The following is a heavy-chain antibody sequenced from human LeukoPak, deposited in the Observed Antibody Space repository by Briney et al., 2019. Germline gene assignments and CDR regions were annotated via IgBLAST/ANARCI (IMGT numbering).Heavy chain of an antibody. D-gene: IGHD5-12*01. CDR1: GFTFSNYA. Sequence: GGSLRLSCAASGFTFSNYAMSWVRQAPGKGLEWVSAISGSGGSTYFADSVKGRFTISRDNSKNTVYLQMNSLRAEDTAVYYCARDIVATKGAFDVWGQGTMVTVSS. V-gene: IGHV3-23*01. J-gene: IGHJ3*01. CDR2: ISGSGGST. CDR3: ARDIVATKGAFDV.